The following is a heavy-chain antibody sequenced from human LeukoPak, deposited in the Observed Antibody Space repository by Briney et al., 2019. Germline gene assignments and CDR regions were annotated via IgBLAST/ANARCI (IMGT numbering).Heavy chain of an antibody. J-gene: IGHJ4*02. D-gene: IGHD1-26*01. V-gene: IGHV1-69-2*01. Sequence: GASVKVSCKASGYTFTDYYMHWVQQAPGKGLEWMGRVDPEDGETIYAEKFQGRVTITADTSTDTAYMELSSLRSEDTAVYYCATVGVGATRKDAGDYWGQGTLVTVSS. CDR2: VDPEDGET. CDR1: GYTFTDYY. CDR3: ATVGVGATRKDAGDY.